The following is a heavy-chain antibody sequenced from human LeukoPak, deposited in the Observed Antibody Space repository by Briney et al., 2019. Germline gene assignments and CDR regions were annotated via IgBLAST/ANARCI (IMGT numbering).Heavy chain of an antibody. CDR3: AKGVYTYGSMLLGFDS. J-gene: IGHJ4*02. V-gene: IGHV3-33*06. CDR2: IWYDGSNR. Sequence: GGSLRLSCAASGFTLSTYGMHWVRQAPGKGLEWVAVIWYDGSNRYYADSVEGRFSISRDNSKNTLSLQMNSLRAEDTAVYYCAKGVYTYGSMLLGFDSWGQGSLVTVSS. D-gene: IGHD5-18*01. CDR1: GFTLSTYG.